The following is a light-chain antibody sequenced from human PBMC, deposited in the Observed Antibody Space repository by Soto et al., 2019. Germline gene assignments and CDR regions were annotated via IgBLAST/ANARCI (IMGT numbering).Light chain of an antibody. CDR1: QSVSSN. CDR3: QQGST. Sequence: EIVMTQSPAPLSVSPGERATLSCRASQSVSSNLAWYQQKPGQAPRLLIYGASTRATGIPARFSGSGSGTEFTLTISSLQSEDFAVYYCQQGSTFGPGTKVDIK. J-gene: IGKJ3*01. CDR2: GAS. V-gene: IGKV3-15*01.